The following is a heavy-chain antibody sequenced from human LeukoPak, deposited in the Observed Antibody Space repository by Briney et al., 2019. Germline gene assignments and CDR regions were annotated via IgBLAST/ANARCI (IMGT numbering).Heavy chain of an antibody. D-gene: IGHD6-19*01. J-gene: IGHJ4*02. CDR1: GFTFNRNA. CDR3: VRRGDASSGWGDHDY. Sequence: PAGSLRLSCAASGFTFNRNACSWVRQAPGKGLEWVSTIGGSGDKTFYADSVNGRFTISRENSKNTLHLQMSSLTGEDTALYYCVRRGDASSGWGDHDYWGQGALVTVSS. CDR2: IGGSGDKT. V-gene: IGHV3-23*01.